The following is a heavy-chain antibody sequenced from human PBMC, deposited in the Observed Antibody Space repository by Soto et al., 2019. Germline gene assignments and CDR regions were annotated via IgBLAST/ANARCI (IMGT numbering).Heavy chain of an antibody. D-gene: IGHD4-17*01. CDR3: ARGVRLDFDL. J-gene: IGHJ4*02. CDR1: GLSFSPYA. CDR2: ISGSGSNT. V-gene: IGHV3-23*01. Sequence: PGGSLRLSCVTSGLSFSPYAMGWVRQAPGKGLEWVSGISGSGSNTYYADSVKGRFTISRDNSRNTMFLQMKSLRAENAAISFCARGVRLDFDLWGQGTLVTVSS.